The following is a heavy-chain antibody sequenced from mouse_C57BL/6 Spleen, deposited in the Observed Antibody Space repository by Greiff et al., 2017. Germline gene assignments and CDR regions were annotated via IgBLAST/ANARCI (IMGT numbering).Heavy chain of an antibody. CDR3: ARTYFDY. Sequence: QVQLQQSGPELVKPGASVKISCKASGYAFSSSWMNWVKQRPGKGLEWIGRIYPGDGDTNYNGKFKGKDTLTADKSSSTAYMQLSSLTSEDSAVYFCARTYFDYWGQGTTLTVSS. J-gene: IGHJ2*01. CDR2: IYPGDGDT. V-gene: IGHV1-82*01. CDR1: GYAFSSSW.